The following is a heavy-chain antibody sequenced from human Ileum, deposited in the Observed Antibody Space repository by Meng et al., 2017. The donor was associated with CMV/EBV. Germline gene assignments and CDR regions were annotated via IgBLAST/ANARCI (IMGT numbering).Heavy chain of an antibody. V-gene: IGHV4-34*01. J-gene: IGHJ4*02. CDR1: ADSFTGYH. CDR3: VRGNWVSDF. Sequence: VQLQQWGAEGWKPSETLSLTHTVSADSFTGYHWTWIRQPPGKGPEWIGEINYRGSIHYNPSLESRVTISLDMSTNQLSLKLNSVTAADTAVYYCVRGNWVSDFWGQGTLVTVSS. D-gene: IGHD7-27*01. CDR2: INYRGSI.